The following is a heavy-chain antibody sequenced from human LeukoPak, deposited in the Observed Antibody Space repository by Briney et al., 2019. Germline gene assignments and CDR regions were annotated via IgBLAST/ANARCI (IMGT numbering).Heavy chain of an antibody. CDR3: ARDSVVVVAATPGWFDP. V-gene: IGHV1-69*13. Sequence: ASVKVSCKASGGTFSSYAISWVRQAPGQGLEWMGGIIPIFGTANCAQKFQGRVTITADESTSTAYMELSSLRSEDTAVYYCARDSVVVVAATPGWFDPWGQGTLVTVSS. CDR2: IIPIFGTA. D-gene: IGHD2-15*01. J-gene: IGHJ5*02. CDR1: GGTFSSYA.